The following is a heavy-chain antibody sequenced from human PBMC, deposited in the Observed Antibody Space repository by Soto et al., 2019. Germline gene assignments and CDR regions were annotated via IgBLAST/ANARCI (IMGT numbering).Heavy chain of an antibody. CDR2: IIPIFGTA. CDR1: GGTFSSYA. V-gene: IGHV1-69*01. CDR3: ARAMGYCSSTSCYALDY. D-gene: IGHD2-2*01. Sequence: QVQLVQSGAEVKKPGSSVKVSCKASGGTFSSYAISWVRQAPGQGLEWMGGIIPIFGTANYAQKFQGRVTITADESMSTAYMELSSLRSEDTAVYYCARAMGYCSSTSCYALDYWGQGTLVTVSS. J-gene: IGHJ4*02.